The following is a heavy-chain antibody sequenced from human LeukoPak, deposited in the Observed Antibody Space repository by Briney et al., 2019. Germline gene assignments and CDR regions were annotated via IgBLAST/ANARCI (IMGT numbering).Heavy chain of an antibody. CDR1: GFTFSNYA. CDR2: ISQSGGRST. D-gene: IGHD2-2*01. CDR3: ARDLGCSTSSCRYNWFDP. J-gene: IGHJ5*02. Sequence: GGSLRLSCAASGFTFSNYAMTWVRQAPGEGPEWVAFISQSGGRSTDYADSVRGRFTISRDNSEDTLYLQMNSLRAEDTAVYHCARDLGCSTSSCRYNWFDPWGQGTLVTVSS. V-gene: IGHV3-23*01.